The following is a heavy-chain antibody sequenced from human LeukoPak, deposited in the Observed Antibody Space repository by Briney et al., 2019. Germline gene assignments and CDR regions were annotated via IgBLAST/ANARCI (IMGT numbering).Heavy chain of an antibody. CDR1: GGTFSSYA. J-gene: IGHJ3*02. Sequence: SVKVSCKASGGTFSSYAISWVRQAPGQGLEWMGRTIPIFGIANYAQKFQGRVTVTADKSTSTAYMELSSLRSEDTAVYHCAILQGLAIVVVPHDAFDIWGQGTMVTVSS. CDR3: AILQGLAIVVVPHDAFDI. CDR2: TIPIFGIA. D-gene: IGHD3-22*01. V-gene: IGHV1-69*04.